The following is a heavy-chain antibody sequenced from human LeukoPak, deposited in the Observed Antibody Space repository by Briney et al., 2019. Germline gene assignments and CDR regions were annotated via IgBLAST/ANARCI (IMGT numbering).Heavy chain of an antibody. CDR1: GFTFSNSG. CDR2: ISHDGSER. J-gene: IGHJ4*02. D-gene: IGHD2-15*01. CDR3: ATDRGWFFDN. V-gene: IGHV3-30*03. Sequence: PGRSLRLSCVTSGFTFSNSGVHWVRQAPGTGLEWLAFISHDGSERYFADSVKGRFTISRDNSKSTLYLQMNILREEDTAMFYCATDRGWFFDNWGQGALVTVAS.